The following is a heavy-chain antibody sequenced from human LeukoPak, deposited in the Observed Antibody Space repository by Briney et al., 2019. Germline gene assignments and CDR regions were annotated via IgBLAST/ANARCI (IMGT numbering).Heavy chain of an antibody. CDR3: AREQLWSQYFDY. J-gene: IGHJ4*02. D-gene: IGHD5-18*01. CDR2: IYHSGST. Sequence: PSETLSLTCTVSGGSISSYYWGWIRQPPGKGLEWIGSIYHSGSTYYNPSLKSRVTISVDTSKNQFSLKLSSVTAADTAVYYCAREQLWSQYFDYWGQGTLVTVSS. CDR1: GGSISSYY. V-gene: IGHV4-39*07.